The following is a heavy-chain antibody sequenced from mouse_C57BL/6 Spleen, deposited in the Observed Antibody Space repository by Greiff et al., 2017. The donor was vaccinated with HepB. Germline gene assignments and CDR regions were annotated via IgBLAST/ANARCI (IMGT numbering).Heavy chain of an antibody. CDR1: GYSITSGYD. J-gene: IGHJ2*01. CDR3: ARCLYYFDY. Sequence: EVQLQQSGPGMVKPSQSLSLTCTVTGYSITSGYDWHWIRHFPGNKLEWMGYISYSGSTNYNPSLKSRISITHDTSKNHFFLKLNSVTTEDTATYYCARCLYYFDYWGQGTTLTVSS. V-gene: IGHV3-1*01. CDR2: ISYSGST.